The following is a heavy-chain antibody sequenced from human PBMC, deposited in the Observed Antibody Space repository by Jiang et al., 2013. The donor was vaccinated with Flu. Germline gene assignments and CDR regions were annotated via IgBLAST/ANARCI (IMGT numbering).Heavy chain of an antibody. D-gene: IGHD5-12*01. CDR1: GFTFSDYY. V-gene: IGHV3-11*04. Sequence: RLSCAASGFTFSDYYMSWIRQAPGKGLEWVSYISSSGSTIYYADSVKGRFTISRDNAKNSLYLQMNSLRAEDTAVYYCASGYSGYDPRKPIWGQGTMVTVSS. J-gene: IGHJ3*02. CDR3: ASGYSGYDPRKPI. CDR2: ISSSGSTI.